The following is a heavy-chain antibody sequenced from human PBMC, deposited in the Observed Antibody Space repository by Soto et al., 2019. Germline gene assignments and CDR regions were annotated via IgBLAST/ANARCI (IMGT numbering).Heavy chain of an antibody. V-gene: IGHV4-31*03. CDR2: IYYIGST. CDR1: GGSISSGGYY. CDR3: ARDKLYCSSTSCGNDAFDI. D-gene: IGHD2-2*01. J-gene: IGHJ3*02. Sequence: SETLSLTCTVSGGSISSGGYYWSWIRQHPGKGLEWIGYIYYIGSTYYNPFLKSRVTISVDTSKNQFSLKLSSVTAADTAVYYCARDKLYCSSTSCGNDAFDIWGQGTMVTVSS.